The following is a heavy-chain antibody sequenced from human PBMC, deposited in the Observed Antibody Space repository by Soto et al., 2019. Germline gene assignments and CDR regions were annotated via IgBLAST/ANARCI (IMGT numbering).Heavy chain of an antibody. CDR3: ARDSPQWQWLMLV. J-gene: IGHJ4*02. D-gene: IGHD6-19*01. CDR1: GFTFSTYG. Sequence: GGSLRLSCAASGFTFSTYGMHWVRQAPGKGLEWVALISRDGTNEHYADSAKGRFTISRDNSKNTLYLHMNSLRIDDTAIYFCARDSPQWQWLMLVWGTGTVVTVSS. CDR2: ISRDGTNE. V-gene: IGHV3-30*03.